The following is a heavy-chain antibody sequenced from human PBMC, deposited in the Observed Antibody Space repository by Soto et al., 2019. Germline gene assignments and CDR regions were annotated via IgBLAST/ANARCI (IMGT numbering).Heavy chain of an antibody. CDR1: GGTLSSFA. J-gene: IGHJ3*02. Sequence: QVQLVQSGAEVKKPGSSVRVSCQASGGTLSSFAISWVRQAPGQALEWMGEIIPIFDTAKSAQRFQGRLTITADESTSTAYMELSSLRSEDTAVYYCASRNTVVPPDGTFDMWGQGTMVTVSS. D-gene: IGHD2-15*01. CDR3: ASRNTVVPPDGTFDM. V-gene: IGHV1-69*12. CDR2: IIPIFDTA.